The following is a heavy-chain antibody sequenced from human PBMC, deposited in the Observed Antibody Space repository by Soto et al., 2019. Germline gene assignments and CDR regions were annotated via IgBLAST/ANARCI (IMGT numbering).Heavy chain of an antibody. CDR2: NSVSGGST. Sequence: EVQLLESGGGLVQPGGSLRLSCAASGFTFSNYAMNWVRQAPGKGLEWVSANSVSGGSTYYADSVKGRFTIFRDTSKNTLYLQMNSLRAEDTAVYSRAKSLSSTWAFDYWGQGSLVTVSS. CDR3: AKSLSSTWAFDY. J-gene: IGHJ4*02. V-gene: IGHV3-23*01. CDR1: GFTFSNYA. D-gene: IGHD6-13*01.